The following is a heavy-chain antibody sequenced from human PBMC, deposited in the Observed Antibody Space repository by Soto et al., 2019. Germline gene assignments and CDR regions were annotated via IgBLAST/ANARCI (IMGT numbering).Heavy chain of an antibody. CDR2: ISAYNGNT. V-gene: IGHV1-18*01. J-gene: IGHJ4*02. Sequence: ASVKVSCKASGYTFTSYGISWVRQAPGQGLEWMGWISAYNGNTNYAQKLQGRVTMTTDTSTSTAYMELRSLRSDDTAVYYCARDHQYYDFWSGYYVDFGYWGQGTLVTVSS. CDR3: ARDHQYYDFWSGYYVDFGY. CDR1: GYTFTSYG. D-gene: IGHD3-3*01.